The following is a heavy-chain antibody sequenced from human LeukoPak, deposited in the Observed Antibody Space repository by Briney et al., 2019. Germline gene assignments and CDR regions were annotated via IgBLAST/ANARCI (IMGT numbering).Heavy chain of an antibody. CDR2: ISYDGSNK. Sequence: PGGSLRLSCAASGFTFSSYGMRWVRQAPGKGLEWVAVISYDGSNKYYADSVKGRFTISRDNSKNTLYLQMNSLRAEDTAVYYCAKKYGDLDYWGQGTLVTVSS. D-gene: IGHD4-17*01. V-gene: IGHV3-30*18. CDR1: GFTFSSYG. CDR3: AKKYGDLDY. J-gene: IGHJ4*02.